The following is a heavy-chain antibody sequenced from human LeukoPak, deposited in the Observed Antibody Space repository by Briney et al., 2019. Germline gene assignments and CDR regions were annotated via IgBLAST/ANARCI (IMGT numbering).Heavy chain of an antibody. CDR1: GFTFDDYA. CDR2: ISWNSGST. Sequence: GGSLRLSCVASGFTFDDYAMHWVRQVPGKGLEWVSGISWNSGSTGYADSVKGRFTISRDNAKNTLYLQMNSLRAEDTALYYCAKDMTTVATSGSDYWGQGTLVTVSS. CDR3: AKDMTTVATSGSDY. J-gene: IGHJ4*02. V-gene: IGHV3-9*01. D-gene: IGHD4-17*01.